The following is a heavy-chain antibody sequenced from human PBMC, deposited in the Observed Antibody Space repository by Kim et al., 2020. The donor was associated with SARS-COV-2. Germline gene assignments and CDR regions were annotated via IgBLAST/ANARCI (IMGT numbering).Heavy chain of an antibody. CDR2: FDPEDGET. CDR1: GYTLTELS. Sequence: ASVKVSCKVSGYTLTELSMHWVRQAPGKGLEWMGGFDPEDGETIYAQKFQGRVTMTEDTSTDTAYMELSSLRSEDTAVYYCATEVQYGPYTGLEAARKHGYDWGQGTLVTVSS. J-gene: IGHJ4*02. D-gene: IGHD5-18*01. CDR3: ATEVQYGPYTGLEAARKHGYD. V-gene: IGHV1-24*01.